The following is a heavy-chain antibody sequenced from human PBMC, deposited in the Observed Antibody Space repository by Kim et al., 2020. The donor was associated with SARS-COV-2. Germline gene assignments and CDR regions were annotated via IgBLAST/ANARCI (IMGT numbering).Heavy chain of an antibody. CDR3: ARGDCSGITCFNPRHDY. V-gene: IGHV1-3*01. CDR2: INAGNGNT. D-gene: IGHD2-2*01. CDR1: GYTFTNYA. J-gene: IGHJ4*02. Sequence: ASVKVSCKASGYTFTNYAIHWVRQAPGQRLEWMGWINAGNGNTRYSQNFQGRVTFTGDTSASTASMELSSLRSEDTAVYYCARGDCSGITCFNPRHDYWGQGTLVTVSS.